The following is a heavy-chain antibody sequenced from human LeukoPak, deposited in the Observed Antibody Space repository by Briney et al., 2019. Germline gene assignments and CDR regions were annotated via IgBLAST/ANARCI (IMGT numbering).Heavy chain of an antibody. Sequence: GGSLRLSCAASGFTFSSYEMNWVRQAPGKGLEWVSYISSSGSTIYYADSVKGRFTISRDNAKNSLYLQMNSLRAEDTAVYYCASRRLRYFDRLLNWGQGTLVTVSS. J-gene: IGHJ4*02. D-gene: IGHD3-9*01. CDR1: GFTFSSYE. CDR2: ISSSGSTI. CDR3: ASRRLRYFDRLLN. V-gene: IGHV3-48*03.